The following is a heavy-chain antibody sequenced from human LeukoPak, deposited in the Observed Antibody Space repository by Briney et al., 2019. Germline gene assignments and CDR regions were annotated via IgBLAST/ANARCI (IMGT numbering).Heavy chain of an antibody. D-gene: IGHD6-19*01. J-gene: IGHJ4*02. CDR1: GFTFSSYA. CDR3: AKDRSPYGSGFHFDY. V-gene: IGHV3-23*01. CDR2: ISGSGGST. Sequence: PGGSLRLSCAASGFTFSSYAMSWVRQAPGKGLEWVSAISGSGGSTYYADSVKGRFTISRDNSKNTLYLQMNSLRAEDTAVYYCAKDRSPYGSGFHFDYWGQGALVTVSS.